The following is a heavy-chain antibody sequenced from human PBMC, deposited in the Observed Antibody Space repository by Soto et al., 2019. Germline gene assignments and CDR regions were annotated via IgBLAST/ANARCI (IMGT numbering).Heavy chain of an antibody. V-gene: IGHV3-21*01. D-gene: IGHD6-13*01. Sequence: GSLRLSCAASGFTFSSYSMNWVRQAPGKGLEWVSSISSSSSYIYYADSVKGRFTISRDNAKNSLYLQMNSLRDEDTAVYYCAKEGSSSWASQRDNWFDPWGQGTLVTVS. CDR2: ISSSSSYI. J-gene: IGHJ5*02. CDR3: AKEGSSSWASQRDNWFDP. CDR1: GFTFSSYS.